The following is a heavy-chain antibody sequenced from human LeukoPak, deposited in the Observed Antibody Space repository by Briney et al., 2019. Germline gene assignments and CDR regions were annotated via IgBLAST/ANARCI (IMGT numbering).Heavy chain of an antibody. D-gene: IGHD4-23*01. CDR2: ISYDGSDK. CDR1: GFTFSNYA. J-gene: IGHJ4*02. CDR3: ARPHVTTAVGY. Sequence: GGSLRLSCAVSGFTFSNYAMHWVRQAPGKGLEWVAVISYDGSDKYYADSVRGRFTISRDNSKNTLFLQMNSLRTEDTAVYYCARPHVTTAVGYWGQGTLVTVSS. V-gene: IGHV3-30*04.